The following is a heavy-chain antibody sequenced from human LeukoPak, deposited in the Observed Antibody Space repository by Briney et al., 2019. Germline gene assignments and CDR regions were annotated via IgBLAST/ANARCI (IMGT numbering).Heavy chain of an antibody. CDR3: ARDDYYGSGSYYDY. CDR2: INPNSGGT. CDR1: GYTFTGYY. V-gene: IGHV1-2*02. Sequence: ASMKVSCKASGYTFTGYYMHWVRQAPGQGLEWMGWINPNSGGTNYAQKFQGRVTMTRDTSISTAYMELSRLRSDDTAVYYCARDDYYGSGSYYDYWGQGTLVTVSS. J-gene: IGHJ4*02. D-gene: IGHD3-10*01.